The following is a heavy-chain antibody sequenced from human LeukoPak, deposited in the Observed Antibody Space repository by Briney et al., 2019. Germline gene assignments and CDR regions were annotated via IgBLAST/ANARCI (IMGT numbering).Heavy chain of an antibody. Sequence: GGSLRLSCAASGFTFTTYSMNWVRQAPGKGLEWLSYITSSSDFINYADSVRGRFTISRDNSKNSLYLQMNSLRAEDTAVYYCARDHGWAFDIWGQGTMVTVSS. J-gene: IGHJ3*02. V-gene: IGHV3-48*01. D-gene: IGHD2-15*01. CDR2: ITSSSDFI. CDR3: ARDHGWAFDI. CDR1: GFTFTTYS.